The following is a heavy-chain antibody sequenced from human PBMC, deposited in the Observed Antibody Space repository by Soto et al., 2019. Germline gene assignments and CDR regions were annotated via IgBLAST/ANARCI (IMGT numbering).Heavy chain of an antibody. J-gene: IGHJ4*02. V-gene: IGHV1-3*05. CDR2: INAGNGNT. Sequence: QVQLVQSGAEEKKPGASVKVSCKASGYTFTSYAMHSVRQAPGQRLEWMGWINAGNGNTKYSQKFQGRVTITRDTSASPAYMELSSLRSEDTAVYYCARSIVVVTALDYWGQGTLVTVSS. CDR3: ARSIVVVTALDY. CDR1: GYTFTSYA. D-gene: IGHD2-21*02.